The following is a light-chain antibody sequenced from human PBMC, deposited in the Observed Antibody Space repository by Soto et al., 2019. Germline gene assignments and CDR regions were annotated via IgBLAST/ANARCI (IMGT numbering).Light chain of an antibody. V-gene: IGKV3-20*01. CDR1: QSVSDT. J-gene: IGKJ1*01. Sequence: EIVLTQSPGTLSLSPGERATLSCRASQSVSDTLAWYQQKPGQAPRLLIYGASRRATGFPARFSGSGSGTDFTLTISGLEPEDFAVYYCQQYATSPGTFGQGTKVDIK. CDR3: QQYATSPGT. CDR2: GAS.